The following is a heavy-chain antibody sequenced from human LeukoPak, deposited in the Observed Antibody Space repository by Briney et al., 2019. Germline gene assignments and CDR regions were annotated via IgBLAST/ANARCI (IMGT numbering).Heavy chain of an antibody. CDR3: AIMHGYYDGSGYWVQ. Sequence: GGSLRLSCAASGFTFGSYGMSWVRQAPGKGLEWVSFISPSGDRTSNADSVEGRFTISRDNPRDTLYLQMNSLGDEDTAGYYCAIMHGYYDGSGYWVQWGQGTLVTVSS. CDR2: ISPSGDRT. V-gene: IGHV3-23*01. D-gene: IGHD3-22*01. J-gene: IGHJ4*02. CDR1: GFTFGSYG.